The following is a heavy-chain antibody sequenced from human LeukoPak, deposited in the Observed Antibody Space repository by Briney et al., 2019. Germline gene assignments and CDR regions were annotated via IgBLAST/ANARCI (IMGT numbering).Heavy chain of an antibody. CDR3: ARAFSVETPDY. V-gene: IGHV3-30*04. CDR1: RFTFITYA. Sequence: GGSLRLSCAASRFTFITYAMHWVRQAPGKGLEWVAVISYDGSNQYYADSVKGRFTISRDNSKNTLYLQMNSLRTEDTALYYCARAFSVETPDYWGQGTLVTISS. CDR2: ISYDGSNQ. J-gene: IGHJ4*02.